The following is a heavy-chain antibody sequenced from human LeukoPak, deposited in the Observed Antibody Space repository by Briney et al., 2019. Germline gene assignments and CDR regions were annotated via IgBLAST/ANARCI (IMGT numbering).Heavy chain of an antibody. V-gene: IGHV4-34*01. Sequence: SETLSLTCTVSGGSISSYYWSWIRQPPGKGLEWIGEINHSGSTNYNPSLKSRVTISVDTSKNQFSLKLSSVTAADTAVYYCARGSTVRCLDYWGQGTLVTVSS. CDR1: GGSISSYY. J-gene: IGHJ4*02. D-gene: IGHD4-17*01. CDR3: ARGSTVRCLDY. CDR2: INHSGST.